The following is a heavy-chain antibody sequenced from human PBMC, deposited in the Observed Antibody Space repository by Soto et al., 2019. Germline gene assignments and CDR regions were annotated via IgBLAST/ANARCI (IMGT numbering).Heavy chain of an antibody. CDR3: ARDHICSSTSCYPRWFDP. V-gene: IGHV1-69*13. CDR1: GVTFSSYA. Sequence: SVEVSCKASGVTFSSYAISWVRQAPGQGLEWMGGIIPIFGTANYAQKFQGRVTITADESTSTAYMGLSSLRSEDTAVYYCARDHICSSTSCYPRWFDPWGQGTLVTVSS. D-gene: IGHD2-2*01. CDR2: IIPIFGTA. J-gene: IGHJ5*02.